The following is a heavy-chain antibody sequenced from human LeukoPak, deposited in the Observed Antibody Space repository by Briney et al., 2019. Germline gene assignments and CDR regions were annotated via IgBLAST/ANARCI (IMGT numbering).Heavy chain of an antibody. V-gene: IGHV4-59*01. Sequence: SETLSLTCTVSGGSISSYYWSWIRQPPGKGLEWIGYIYYSGSTNYNPSLKSRVTISVDTSKNQFSLKLSSVTAADTAVYYWARVRQQLVGSYYYYYMDVWGKGTTVTISS. CDR1: GGSISSYY. J-gene: IGHJ6*03. CDR2: IYYSGST. CDR3: ARVRQQLVGSYYYYYMDV. D-gene: IGHD6-13*01.